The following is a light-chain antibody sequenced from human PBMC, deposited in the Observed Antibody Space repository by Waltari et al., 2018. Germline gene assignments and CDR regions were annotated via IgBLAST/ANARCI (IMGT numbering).Light chain of an antibody. CDR3: QQYDNLLST. Sequence: DIQMTQSPSSLSASVGDRGTITCQASQDISNYLNWYQQKPRKAPKLLIYDASNLETGVPSRFSGSGSGTDFTFTISSLQPEDIATYYCQQYDNLLSTFGGGTKVEIK. CDR1: QDISNY. V-gene: IGKV1-33*01. J-gene: IGKJ4*01. CDR2: DAS.